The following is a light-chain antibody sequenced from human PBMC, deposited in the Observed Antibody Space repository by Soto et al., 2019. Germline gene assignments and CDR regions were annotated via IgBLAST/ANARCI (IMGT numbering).Light chain of an antibody. CDR2: GAS. CDR1: QSVSNSY. Sequence: EIVLTQSPGTLSLSPGERATLSCRASQSVSNSYLAWYQQKTGQAPRLLIYGASSRATGIPDRFIGSGSGTDFALTISRLEPEDFAVYHCQQYGGSPWTFGQGTKVEIK. V-gene: IGKV3-20*01. CDR3: QQYGGSPWT. J-gene: IGKJ1*01.